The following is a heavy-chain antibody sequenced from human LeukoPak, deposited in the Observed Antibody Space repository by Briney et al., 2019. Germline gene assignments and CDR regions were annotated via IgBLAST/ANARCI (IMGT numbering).Heavy chain of an antibody. J-gene: IGHJ4*02. D-gene: IGHD6-19*01. V-gene: IGHV3-23*01. Sequence: GGSLRLSCAGSGFTFSNYAMSWVCQSPGKGLEWVSAISSPGSSTYYADSVKGRFIISRDNSNNTLHLQMNSLRAEDTALYYCAKVSGYASGWYVDSWGQGTLVTVSS. CDR1: GFTFSNYA. CDR3: AKVSGYASGWYVDS. CDR2: ISSPGSST.